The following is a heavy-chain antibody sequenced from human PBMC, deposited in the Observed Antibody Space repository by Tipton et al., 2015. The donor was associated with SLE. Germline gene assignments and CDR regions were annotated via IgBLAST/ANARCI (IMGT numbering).Heavy chain of an antibody. CDR3: AGQSTVVTPLEY. V-gene: IGHV1-69*02. D-gene: IGHD4-23*01. J-gene: IGHJ4*02. Sequence: QSGAEVKKPGASVRVSCKASGYTFNSYTISWVRQAPGQGLEWMGRIIPILGIVNYAQKFQDRVTITADKSTSTAYMELSSLRSEDTALYYCAGQSTVVTPLEYWGQGTLVNVSS. CDR2: IIPILGIV. CDR1: GYTFNSYT.